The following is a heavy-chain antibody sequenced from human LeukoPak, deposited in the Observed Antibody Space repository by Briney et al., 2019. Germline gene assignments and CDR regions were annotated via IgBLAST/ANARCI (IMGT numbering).Heavy chain of an antibody. CDR3: ARDVDYCGMDV. D-gene: IGHD2-15*01. CDR2: TYYRSKWYN. J-gene: IGHJ6*02. V-gene: IGHV6-1*01. CDR1: GDSVSSNSAA. Sequence: SQTPSLTCAISGDSVSSNSAAWNWIRQSPSGGLEWLGRTYYRSKWYNDYAVSVRSRITVNPDTSKNQFSLQLNSVTPEDTAVYYCARDVDYCGMDVWGQGTTVTVSS.